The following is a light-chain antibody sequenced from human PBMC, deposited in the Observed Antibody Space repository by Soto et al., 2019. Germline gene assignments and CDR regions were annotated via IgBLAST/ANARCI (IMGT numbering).Light chain of an antibody. CDR2: KAS. V-gene: IGKV1-5*03. CDR3: QQYNSYSQTWT. J-gene: IGKJ1*01. CDR1: QSISSW. Sequence: DIQMTQSPSTLSASVGDRVTITCRASQSISSWLAWYQQKPGKAPKLLIYKASSLESGVPSRFSGGGSGTEFTLTISSLQPDDFATYYCQQYNSYSQTWTFGQGTKVEIK.